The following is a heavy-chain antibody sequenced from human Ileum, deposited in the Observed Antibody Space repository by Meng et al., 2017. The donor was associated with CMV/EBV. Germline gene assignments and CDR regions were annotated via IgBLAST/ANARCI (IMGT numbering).Heavy chain of an antibody. CDR2: VYTSGST. J-gene: IGHJ4*02. V-gene: IGHV4-39*01. CDR1: SINPHNYY. CDR3: ARRTYSSSEFSGTSFDY. D-gene: IGHD6-19*01. Sequence: SINPHNYYWGWIRQPPGTRLEWIGSVYTSGSTSYSPSLQSRVTISVDLSKNQFSLNLSSVTAADTAVYYCARRTYSSSEFSGTSFDYWGQGTLVTVSS.